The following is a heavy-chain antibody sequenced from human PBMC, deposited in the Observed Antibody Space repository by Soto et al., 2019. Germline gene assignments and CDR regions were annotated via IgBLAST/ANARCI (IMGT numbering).Heavy chain of an antibody. V-gene: IGHV1-3*01. CDR2: INAGNGNT. J-gene: IGHJ6*02. CDR1: GYTFISYA. Sequence: QVQLVQSGAEVKKPGASVKVSCKASGYTFISYAIHWVRQAPGQRLEWMGWINAGNGNTKYSQKFQGRVTITRDTSASTVYMELSSLRSEDTAVYYCARDSEYSGSLYYYGMDVWGQGTTVTVSS. CDR3: ARDSEYSGSLYYYGMDV. D-gene: IGHD1-26*01.